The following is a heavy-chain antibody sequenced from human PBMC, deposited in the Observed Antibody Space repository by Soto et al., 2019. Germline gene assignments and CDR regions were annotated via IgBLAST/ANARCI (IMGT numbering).Heavy chain of an antibody. Sequence: ASVKVSCKASGYTFTSYAMHWVRQAPGQRLEWMGWINAGNGNTKYPQKFQGRVTITRDTSASTAYMELSSLRSEDTAVYYCARDSGYYGMDVWGQGTTVTVSS. CDR2: INAGNGNT. CDR3: ARDSGYYGMDV. CDR1: GYTFTSYA. V-gene: IGHV1-3*01. J-gene: IGHJ6*02. D-gene: IGHD6-25*01.